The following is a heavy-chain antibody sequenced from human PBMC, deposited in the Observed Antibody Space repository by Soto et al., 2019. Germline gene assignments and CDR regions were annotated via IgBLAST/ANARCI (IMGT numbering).Heavy chain of an antibody. V-gene: IGHV4-61*01. CDR3: ARASTPHFDWLSEFDP. J-gene: IGHJ5*02. D-gene: IGHD3-9*01. CDR2: IYYSGST. CDR1: GGSVSSGSYY. Sequence: PSETLSLTCTVSGGSVSSGSYYWSWIRQPPGKGLEWIGYIYYSGSTNCNPSLKSRVTISVDTSKNQFSLKLSSVTAADTAVYYCARASTPHFDWLSEFDPWGQGTLVTVSS.